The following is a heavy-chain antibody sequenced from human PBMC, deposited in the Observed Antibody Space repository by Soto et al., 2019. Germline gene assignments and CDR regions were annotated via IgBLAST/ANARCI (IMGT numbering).Heavy chain of an antibody. CDR1: GYSFTSYW. D-gene: IGHD6-13*01. J-gene: IGHJ5*02. CDR2: IDPSDSHT. V-gene: IGHV5-10-1*01. Sequence: GESLKISCKGSGYSFTSYWINWVHQMPGKGLEWMGRIDPSDSHTNYSPSFQGHVTISADKSISTAYLQWSSLKASDTAMYYCARRNTGSWSFTWGQGTLVTVSS. CDR3: ARRNTGSWSFT.